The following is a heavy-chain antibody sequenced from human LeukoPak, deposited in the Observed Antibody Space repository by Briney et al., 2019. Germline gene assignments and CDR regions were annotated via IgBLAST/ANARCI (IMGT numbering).Heavy chain of an antibody. CDR1: GFTVSSNY. J-gene: IGHJ4*02. CDR3: AFTGTTGAGDY. V-gene: IGHV3-53*01. Sequence: GGSLRLSCAASGFTVSSNYMSWVRQAPGKGLEWVSVIYSGGSTYYADSVKGRFTISRNNSKNTLYLKMNSLRAEVTAVYYCAFTGTTGAGDYWGQGTLVTVSS. CDR2: IYSGGST. D-gene: IGHD1-1*01.